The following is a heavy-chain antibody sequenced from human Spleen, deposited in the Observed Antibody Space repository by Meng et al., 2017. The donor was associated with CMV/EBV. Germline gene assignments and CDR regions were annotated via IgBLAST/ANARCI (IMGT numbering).Heavy chain of an antibody. V-gene: IGHV1-69*05. J-gene: IGHJ6*02. D-gene: IGHD3-3*01. CDR2: IIPIFGTA. CDR3: AGGFRITIFGVSVGYYYGMDV. CDR1: GGTFSSYA. Sequence: SVKVSCKASGGTFSSYAISWVRQAPGQGLEWMGGIIPIFGTANYAQKFQGRVTITTDESTSTAYMELSSLRSEDTAVYYCAGGFRITIFGVSVGYYYGMDVWGQGTTVTVSS.